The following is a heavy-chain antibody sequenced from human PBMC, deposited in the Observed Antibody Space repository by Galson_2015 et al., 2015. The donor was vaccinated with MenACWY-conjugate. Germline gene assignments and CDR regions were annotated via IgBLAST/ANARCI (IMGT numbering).Heavy chain of an antibody. CDR3: TRAKEQWLSKTFDV. Sequence: SLRLSCAASGFTFNTHWMGWVRQAPGAGLQGVVKIKDDGSGTYYVDSVEGRYTISRDNARNSLYPHMNNLRAEDTAVYYCTRAKEQWLSKTFDVWGQGTMVTVSS. V-gene: IGHV3-7*01. J-gene: IGHJ3*01. D-gene: IGHD6-19*01. CDR2: IKDDGSGT. CDR1: GFTFNTHW.